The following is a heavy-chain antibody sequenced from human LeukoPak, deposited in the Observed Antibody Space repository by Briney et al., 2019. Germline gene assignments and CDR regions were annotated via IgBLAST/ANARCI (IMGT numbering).Heavy chain of an antibody. CDR1: GYSFTNYG. Sequence: ASVKVSCKASGYSFTNYGITWVRQAPGQGLEWMGWISAYNGNTNYAQKLQGRVTMTTDTSTSTAYMELRSLRSDDTAVYYCARGSDCSGGSCYEFDYWGQGTLVTVSS. CDR2: ISAYNGNT. V-gene: IGHV1-18*01. CDR3: ARGSDCSGGSCYEFDY. J-gene: IGHJ4*02. D-gene: IGHD2-15*01.